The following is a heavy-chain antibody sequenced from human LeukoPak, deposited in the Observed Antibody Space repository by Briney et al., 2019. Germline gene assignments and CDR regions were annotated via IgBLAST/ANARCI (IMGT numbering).Heavy chain of an antibody. D-gene: IGHD6-13*01. J-gene: IGHJ4*02. CDR3: ARQGYNSSPFNY. CDR1: GGSISSGDYY. V-gene: IGHV4-30-4*02. CDR2: IYYSGST. Sequence: SETLSLTCTVSGGSISSGDYYWSWIRQPPGKGLEWIGYIYYSGSTYYNPSLKSRVTISVDTSKNQFSLRLTSVTAADTAVYYCARQGYNSSPFNYWGQGTLVTVSS.